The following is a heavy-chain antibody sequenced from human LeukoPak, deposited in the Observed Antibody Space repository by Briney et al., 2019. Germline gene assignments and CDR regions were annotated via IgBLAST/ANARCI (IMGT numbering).Heavy chain of an antibody. Sequence: ASVKVSCKASGYTFTSYGISWVRQAPGQGLEWMGWISAYNGNTNYAQKLQGRVTMTTDTSTSTAYMVLRSLRSDDTAVYYCARVTAVAGTRWYFDLWGRGTLVTVSS. CDR1: GYTFTSYG. CDR2: ISAYNGNT. D-gene: IGHD6-19*01. V-gene: IGHV1-18*01. J-gene: IGHJ2*01. CDR3: ARVTAVAGTRWYFDL.